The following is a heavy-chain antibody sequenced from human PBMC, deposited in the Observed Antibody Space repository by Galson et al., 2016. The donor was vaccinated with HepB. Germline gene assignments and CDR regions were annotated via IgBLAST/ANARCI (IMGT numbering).Heavy chain of an antibody. V-gene: IGHV3-53*01. J-gene: IGHJ4*02. CDR2: IYSNGDP. D-gene: IGHD5-12*01. Sequence: SLRLSCAASGFTVGNNYMCWVRQPPGKGLEWVSIIYSNGDPCYVDSVRGRSTISRDRSRNTRYLQMNSLRPEDTAVYYCARGPAGVATIGRGQGTLVTVSS. CDR1: GFTVGNNY. CDR3: ARGPAGVATIG.